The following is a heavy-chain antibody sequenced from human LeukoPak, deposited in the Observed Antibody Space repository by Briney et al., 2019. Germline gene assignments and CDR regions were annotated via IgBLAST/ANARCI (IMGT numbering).Heavy chain of an antibody. D-gene: IGHD6-19*01. Sequence: TTSETLSLTGAVYGGSFSGFYWSWIRQPPGKGLEWIGEINHSGSTNYNPSLKSRLTISVDTSKNQFSLKLSSVTAADTAVYYCARGRAVASDYWGQGTLVTVSS. V-gene: IGHV4-34*01. CDR1: GGSFSGFY. J-gene: IGHJ4*02. CDR3: ARGRAVASDY. CDR2: INHSGST.